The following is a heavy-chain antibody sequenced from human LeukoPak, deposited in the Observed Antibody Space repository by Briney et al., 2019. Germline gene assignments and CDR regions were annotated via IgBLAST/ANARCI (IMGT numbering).Heavy chain of an antibody. CDR3: AKDQNWEGGY. CDR1: GFTFSNYD. Sequence: GGSLRLSCAASGFTFSNYDMTWIRQAPGKGLEWVSVINYSGVSTNYADSVKGRFIISRDNSKNTVYLQMNRLRVEDTAVYYCAKDQNWEGGYWGQGTLVTVSS. V-gene: IGHV3-23*01. J-gene: IGHJ4*02. D-gene: IGHD7-27*01. CDR2: INYSGVST.